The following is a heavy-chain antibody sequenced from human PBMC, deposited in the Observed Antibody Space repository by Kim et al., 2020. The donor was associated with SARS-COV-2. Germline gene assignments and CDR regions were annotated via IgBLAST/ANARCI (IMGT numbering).Heavy chain of an antibody. Sequence: RVTISVDTSKNQFSLKLSSVTAADTAVYYCARHGSYYGSGSYYNSGWFDPWGQGTLVTVSS. CDR3: ARHGSYYGSGSYYNSGWFDP. V-gene: IGHV4-39*01. J-gene: IGHJ5*02. D-gene: IGHD3-10*01.